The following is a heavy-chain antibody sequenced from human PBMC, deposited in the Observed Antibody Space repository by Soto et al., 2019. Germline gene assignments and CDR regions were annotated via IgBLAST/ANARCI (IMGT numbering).Heavy chain of an antibody. V-gene: IGHV4-59*01. D-gene: IGHD5-12*01. CDR2: IYYTGST. J-gene: IGHJ5*02. Sequence: SETLSLTCTVSGGSISGYYWSWIRQPPGKRLEWIGYIYYTGSTNYNPSLRSRVTISIDTSKNQFSLKLSSLRSEDTAVYYCARWAESRSGYDYWFDPWGQGTLVTVSS. CDR3: ARWAESRSGYDYWFDP. CDR1: GGSISGYY.